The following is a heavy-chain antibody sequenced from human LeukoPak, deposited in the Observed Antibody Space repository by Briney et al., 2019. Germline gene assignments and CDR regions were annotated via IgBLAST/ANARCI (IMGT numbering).Heavy chain of an antibody. CDR3: ARDRSMTDAFDI. CDR1: GFTFSSYS. Sequence: GGSLRLSCAASGFTFSSYSMNWVRQAPGKGLEWVSSISSSSSYIYYADSVKGRFTISRDNAKNSLYLQMNSLRAEDTAVYYCARDRSMTDAFDIWGQGTMVTVSS. V-gene: IGHV3-21*01. CDR2: ISSSSSYI. J-gene: IGHJ3*02.